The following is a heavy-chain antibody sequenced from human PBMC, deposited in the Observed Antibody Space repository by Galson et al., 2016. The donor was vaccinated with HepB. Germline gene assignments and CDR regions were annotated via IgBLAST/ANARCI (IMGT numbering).Heavy chain of an antibody. V-gene: IGHV1-46*01. J-gene: IGHJ4*02. CDR3: ARALRSNWYSAMDV. CDR1: GYTFSSYY. D-gene: IGHD6-13*01. CDR2: INPNGGLT. Sequence: SVKVSCKASGYTFSSYYMNWMRQAPGQGLEWLGTINPNGGLTIYAQKFQGRVTLTRDTSTSTFYMDLNSLTSEDTAAYYCARALRSNWYSAMDVWGQGTLVTVSS.